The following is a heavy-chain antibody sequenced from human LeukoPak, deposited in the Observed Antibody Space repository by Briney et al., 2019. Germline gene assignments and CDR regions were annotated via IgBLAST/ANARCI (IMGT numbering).Heavy chain of an antibody. CDR2: ISYDGSNK. J-gene: IGHJ5*02. Sequence: GGSLRLSCAASGFTFSSYAMHWVRQAPGKGLEWVAVISYDGSNKYYADFVKGRFTISRDNSENTLYLQMNSLRAEDTAVYYCARDSITMVRGVDTWGQGTLVTVSS. D-gene: IGHD3-10*01. V-gene: IGHV3-30-3*01. CDR3: ARDSITMVRGVDT. CDR1: GFTFSSYA.